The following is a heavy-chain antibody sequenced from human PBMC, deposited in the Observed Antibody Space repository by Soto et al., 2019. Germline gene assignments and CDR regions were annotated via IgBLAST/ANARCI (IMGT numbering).Heavy chain of an antibody. CDR3: ARDVEAGGRYRQDCFDY. Sequence: QVQLVESGGGVVQPGRSLRLSCAASGFNFSSYAMHWVRQAPGKGLGWAAVISYDGNNKYYADSVKGRFTISRDNSRNTLYLQMNSLGAEDTAVFFCARDVEAGGRYRQDCFDYWGQGTLVTVSS. V-gene: IGHV3-30-3*01. J-gene: IGHJ4*02. D-gene: IGHD3-16*02. CDR2: ISYDGNNK. CDR1: GFNFSSYA.